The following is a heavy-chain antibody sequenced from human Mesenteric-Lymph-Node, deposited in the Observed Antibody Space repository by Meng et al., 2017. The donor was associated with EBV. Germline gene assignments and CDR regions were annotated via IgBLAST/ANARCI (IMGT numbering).Heavy chain of an antibody. CDR2: IWHDGSKK. CDR1: GFTFRSYG. Sequence: QVHLGGSGGGVVQPGRSPRLSCAVSGFTFRSYGMHWVRQAPGKGLEWVAVIWHDGSKKEYADSVKGRFTISRDNSKNLLYLQMDSLRTEDTAVYYCAKAEATSFDYWGQGTLVTVSS. CDR3: AKAEATSFDY. J-gene: IGHJ4*02. V-gene: IGHV3-33*06. D-gene: IGHD1-26*01.